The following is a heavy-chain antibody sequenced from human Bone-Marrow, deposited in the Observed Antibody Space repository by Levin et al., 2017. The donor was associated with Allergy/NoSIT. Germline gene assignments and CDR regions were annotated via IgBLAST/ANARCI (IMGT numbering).Heavy chain of an antibody. V-gene: IGHV3-30-3*01. J-gene: IGHJ6*02. Sequence: SGGSLRLSCAASGFTFSSYAMHWVRQAPGKGLEWVAVISYDGSNKYYADSVKGRFTISRDNSKNTLYLQMNSLRAEDTAVYYCAREEERITMVRGVADYYYYGMDVWGQGTTVTVSS. CDR1: GFTFSSYA. CDR2: ISYDGSNK. D-gene: IGHD3-10*01. CDR3: AREEERITMVRGVADYYYYGMDV.